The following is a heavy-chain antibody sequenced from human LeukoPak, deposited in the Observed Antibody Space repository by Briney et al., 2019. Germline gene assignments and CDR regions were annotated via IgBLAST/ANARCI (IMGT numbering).Heavy chain of an antibody. V-gene: IGHV1-2*02. CDR3: AREIISTTAS. CDR2: IHPKSGAT. Sequence: GASVKVSCKAPGYTFTDYYMHWVRQAPGQGLGWMGWIHPKSGATNYAQKFQGRVTMTRDTSISTAYMELSSLRSDDTAVFYCAREIISTTASWGQGTLVTVSS. J-gene: IGHJ4*02. D-gene: IGHD1-1*01. CDR1: GYTFTDYY.